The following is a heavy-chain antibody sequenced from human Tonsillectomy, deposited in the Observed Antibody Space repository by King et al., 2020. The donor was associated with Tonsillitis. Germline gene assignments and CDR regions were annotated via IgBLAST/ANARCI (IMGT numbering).Heavy chain of an antibody. CDR2: IYYTGST. Sequence: VQLQESGPGLVKPSEILPLTCTVSGDSISSYYWSWIRQPPGQGLEWIGFIYYTGSTHYSPPLKSRVTISLDTSKNQFSLKLSSVTAADTAVYYCARVAYPYWYFDLWGRGTLVTVSS. CDR1: GDSISSYY. J-gene: IGHJ2*01. V-gene: IGHV4-59*01. CDR3: ARVAYPYWYFDL. D-gene: IGHD3-16*01.